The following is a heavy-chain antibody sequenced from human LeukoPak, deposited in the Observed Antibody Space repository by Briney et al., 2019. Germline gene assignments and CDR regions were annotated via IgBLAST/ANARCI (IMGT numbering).Heavy chain of an antibody. CDR2: IYHSGST. CDR3: ARRGYSYGFDY. V-gene: IGHV4-4*02. CDR1: GGSISSSDW. J-gene: IGHJ4*02. Sequence: RASETLSLTCAVSGGSISSSDWWSWVRQPPGKGLEWIGEIYHSGSTNYNPSLKSRVTISVDKSKNQFSLKLSSVTAADTAVYYCARRGYSYGFDYWGQGTLVTVSS. D-gene: IGHD5-18*01.